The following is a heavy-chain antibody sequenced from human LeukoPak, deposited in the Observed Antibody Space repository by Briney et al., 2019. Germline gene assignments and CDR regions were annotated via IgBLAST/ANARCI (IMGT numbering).Heavy chain of an antibody. CDR1: GGSISSGSYY. V-gene: IGHV4-39*02. J-gene: IGHJ4*02. D-gene: IGHD2-2*02. Sequence: SETLSLTCTVSGGSISSGSYYWGWIRQPPGKGLEWIGNIHSGGSTFNSPSLKIRVIISVDTSKNQFSLKLTSVTAADTAVYYCARDTYLGDWGQGTLVTVSS. CDR2: IHSGGST. CDR3: ARDTYLGD.